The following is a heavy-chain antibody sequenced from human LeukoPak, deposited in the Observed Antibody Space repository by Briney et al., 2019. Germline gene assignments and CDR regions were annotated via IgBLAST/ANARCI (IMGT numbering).Heavy chain of an antibody. CDR2: ISGSGVNT. CDR3: AKLGGPYNWDYAGLNYMDV. Sequence: GGSLRLSCAASGFTFNSYAVSWVRQAPGKGLGWVSGISGSGVNTYYADSVKGRFTISRDNSKNTLYLQMNSLRAEDTAVYYCAKLGGPYNWDYAGLNYMDVWGKGTTVTVSS. D-gene: IGHD1-7*01. J-gene: IGHJ6*03. V-gene: IGHV3-23*01. CDR1: GFTFNSYA.